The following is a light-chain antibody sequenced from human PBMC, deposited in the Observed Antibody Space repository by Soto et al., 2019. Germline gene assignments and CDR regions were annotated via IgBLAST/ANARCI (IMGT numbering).Light chain of an antibody. J-gene: IGLJ3*02. CDR2: LNSDGSH. V-gene: IGLV4-69*01. CDR3: QTWGTGFWV. Sequence: QPVLTQSPSASASLGASVKLTCTLSSGHSSYAIAWHQQQPEKGPRYLMKLNSDGSHSKGDGIPDRFSGSSSGAERYLTISGPQSEDGADYYCQTWGTGFWVFGGGTKLTVL. CDR1: SGHSSYA.